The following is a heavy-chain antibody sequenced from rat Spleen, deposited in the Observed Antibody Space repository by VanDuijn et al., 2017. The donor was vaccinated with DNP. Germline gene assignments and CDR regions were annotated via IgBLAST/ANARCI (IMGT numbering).Heavy chain of an antibody. CDR2: ISYSGST. Sequence: EVQLQESGPGLVKPSQSLSLTCSVTGYSITCNYWGWIRKFPGDKMEWIGHISYSGSTGYNPSLKSRISISRDTSKNQFFLHLNSVTTEDTATYYCARGNDGYYPNWYFDFWGPGTMVTVSS. D-gene: IGHD1-12*03. J-gene: IGHJ1*01. V-gene: IGHV3-1*01. CDR1: GYSITCNY. CDR3: ARGNDGYYPNWYFDF.